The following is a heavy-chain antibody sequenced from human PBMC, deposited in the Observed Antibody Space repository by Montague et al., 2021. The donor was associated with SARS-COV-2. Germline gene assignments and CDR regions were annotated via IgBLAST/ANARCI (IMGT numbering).Heavy chain of an antibody. CDR3: VRYSGWFYFDF. J-gene: IGHJ4*02. CDR2: PQHRYKRYS. D-gene: IGHD6-19*01. V-gene: IGHV6-1*01. Sequence: CAISGDSVVELRLRWGWHTSELQSQFECVGRPQHRYKRYSDYAPSVRGRLTVNPDASKNEFSLELNYVTPEDTAVYYCVRYSGWFYFDFWGQGTLVTVSS. CDR1: GDSVVELRLR.